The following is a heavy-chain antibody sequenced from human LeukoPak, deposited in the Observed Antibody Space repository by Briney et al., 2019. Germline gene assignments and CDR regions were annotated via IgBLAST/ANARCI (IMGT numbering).Heavy chain of an antibody. J-gene: IGHJ6*03. CDR3: ARMSSGQLLTYYYYMDV. D-gene: IGHD2-2*01. CDR2: IIPIFGTA. Sequence: SVKVSCKASGGTFSSYAISWVRQAPGQGLEWMGGIIPIFGTANYAQKFQDRVTITADKSTSTAYMELSSPRSEDTAVYYCARMSSGQLLTYYYYMDVWGKGTTVTVSS. V-gene: IGHV1-69*06. CDR1: GGTFSSYA.